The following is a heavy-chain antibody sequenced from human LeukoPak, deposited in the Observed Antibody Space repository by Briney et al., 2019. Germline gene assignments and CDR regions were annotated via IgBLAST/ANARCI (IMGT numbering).Heavy chain of an antibody. CDR3: ARSIVGATFYYYYYMDV. CDR1: GYTFTGYY. D-gene: IGHD1-26*01. V-gene: IGHV1-2*06. Sequence: ASVKVSCKASGYTFTGYYMHWVRQAPGQGLEWMGRINPNSGGTNYAQKFQGRVTMTRDTSISTAYMELSRLRSDDTAVYYCARSIVGATFYYYYYMDVWGKGTTDTVSS. CDR2: INPNSGGT. J-gene: IGHJ6*03.